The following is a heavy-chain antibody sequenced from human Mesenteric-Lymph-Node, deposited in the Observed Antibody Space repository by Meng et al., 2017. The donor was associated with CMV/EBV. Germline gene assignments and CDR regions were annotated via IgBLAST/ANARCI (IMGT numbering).Heavy chain of an antibody. CDR3: ASYRYGTKDGHVLA. CDR2: FSGSSGSI. Sequence: GESLKISCAVSGFTFTKYSMNWVRQAPGKGLEWVSSFSGSSGSIYYADSVKGRFTVSRDNAKDTLYLQMNSLRAEDTAVYYCASYRYGTKDGHVLAWGQGTLVTVSS. V-gene: IGHV3-21*01. J-gene: IGHJ5*02. CDR1: GFTFTKYS. D-gene: IGHD1-1*01.